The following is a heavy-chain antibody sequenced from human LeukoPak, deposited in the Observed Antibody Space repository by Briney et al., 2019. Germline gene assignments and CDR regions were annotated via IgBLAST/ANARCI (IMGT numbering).Heavy chain of an antibody. D-gene: IGHD6-19*01. Sequence: PGGSLRLSCAASGFTFSNYWMSWVRQAPGKGLEWVANIEQDGSEKYYVDSVKGRFTISRANAKNSLYLQMNSLRAEDTAVYHCARFGSVAGSPVAFDIWGQGTMVTVSS. J-gene: IGHJ3*02. CDR3: ARFGSVAGSPVAFDI. CDR1: GFTFSNYW. CDR2: IEQDGSEK. V-gene: IGHV3-7*01.